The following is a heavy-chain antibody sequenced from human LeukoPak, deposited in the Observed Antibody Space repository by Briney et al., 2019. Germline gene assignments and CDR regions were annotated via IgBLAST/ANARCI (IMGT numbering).Heavy chain of an antibody. CDR1: GGSISSYY. CDR2: IYYSGST. CDR3: AADTQKTVVPSTDH. D-gene: IGHD4-23*01. Sequence: SETLSLTCTVSGGSISSYYWSWIRQPPGKGLEWIGYIYYSGSTNYNPSLKSRVTISVDTSKNQFSLKLSSVAAADTAVYYCAADTQKTVVPSTDHWGQGTLVTVSS. J-gene: IGHJ4*02. V-gene: IGHV4-59*01.